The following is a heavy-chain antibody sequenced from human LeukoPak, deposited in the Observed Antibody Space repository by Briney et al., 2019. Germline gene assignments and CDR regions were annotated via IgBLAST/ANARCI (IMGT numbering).Heavy chain of an antibody. V-gene: IGHV4-34*01. Sequence: PSETLSLTCAVYGGSFSGYYWSWIRQPPGKGLEWIGEINHSGSTNYNPSLKSRVTISVDTSKNQFSLKLSSVTAADTAVYYCARANDFWSGPTDYWGQGNLCAVSS. D-gene: IGHD3-3*01. CDR2: INHSGST. CDR3: ARANDFWSGPTDY. J-gene: IGHJ4*02. CDR1: GGSFSGYY.